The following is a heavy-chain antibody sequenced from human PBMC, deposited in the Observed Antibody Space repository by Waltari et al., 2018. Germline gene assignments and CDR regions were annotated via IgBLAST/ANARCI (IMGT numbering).Heavy chain of an antibody. J-gene: IGHJ4*02. D-gene: IGHD2-15*01. CDR1: GDSISGSYW. Sequence: QVQLQESGPGLVKPSGTLSVTCAVSGDSISGSYWWSWVRQPPGKGLEWIGQIHGSGRSNYNPSLESRVTVSIDTSNNRFSLKVTSATAADTAVYYCARDRGRGLYLDSWGQGTLVTVSP. CDR2: IHGSGRS. V-gene: IGHV4-4*02. CDR3: ARDRGRGLYLDS.